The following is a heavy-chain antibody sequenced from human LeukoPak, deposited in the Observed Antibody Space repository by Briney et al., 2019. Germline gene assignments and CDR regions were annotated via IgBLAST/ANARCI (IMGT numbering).Heavy chain of an antibody. J-gene: IGHJ4*02. D-gene: IGHD6-25*01. Sequence: ASVTVSCKASGYTFTGYYMHWVRQAPGQGLEWMGWINPNSGGTNYAQKFQGRVTMTRDTSISTAYMELSRLRSDDTAVYYCARGVAAAGLFDYWGQGTLVTVSS. CDR3: ARGVAAAGLFDY. CDR1: GYTFTGYY. V-gene: IGHV1-2*02. CDR2: INPNSGGT.